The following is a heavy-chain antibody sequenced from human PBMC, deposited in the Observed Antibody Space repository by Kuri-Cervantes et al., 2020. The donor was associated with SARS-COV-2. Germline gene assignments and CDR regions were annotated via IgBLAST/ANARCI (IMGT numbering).Heavy chain of an antibody. V-gene: IGHV4-61*09. CDR1: GGSISSGSYY. J-gene: IGHJ3*02. CDR2: IYTSGST. CDR3: ARHDYGEGRGAFDI. D-gene: IGHD4-17*01. Sequence: SETLSLTCTVSGGSISSGSYYWSWIRQPAGKGLEWIGYIYTSGSTIYNPSLKSRVTISVDTSKNQFSLKLSSVTAADTAVYYCARHDYGEGRGAFDIWGQGTMVTVSS.